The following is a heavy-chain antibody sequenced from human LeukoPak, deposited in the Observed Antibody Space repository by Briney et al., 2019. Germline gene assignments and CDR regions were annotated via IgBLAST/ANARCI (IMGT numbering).Heavy chain of an antibody. Sequence: PGPSLRLSCASSGFTFTTFWMNWVRQVPGKGLVWVSLINPDGSTTTYADSVKGRFTISRDNAKNTVYLQMNRLRGEDTAVYYCARDLRGSPDRWGQGTLVTVSS. V-gene: IGHV3-74*01. CDR1: GFTFTTFW. CDR3: ARDLRGSPDR. D-gene: IGHD3-16*01. J-gene: IGHJ5*02. CDR2: INPDGSTT.